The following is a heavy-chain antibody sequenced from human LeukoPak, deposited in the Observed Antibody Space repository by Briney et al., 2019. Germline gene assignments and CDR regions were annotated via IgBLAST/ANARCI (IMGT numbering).Heavy chain of an antibody. CDR2: INPSGGST. CDR3: AGELWFGELLSLYYYYGMDV. V-gene: IGHV1-46*01. Sequence: ASVKVSCKASGYTFTSYYMHWVRQAPGQGLEWMGIINPSGGSTSYAQKFQGRVTMTRDTSTSTVYMELSSLRSEDTAVYYCAGELWFGELLSLYYYYGMDVWGQGTTVTVSS. D-gene: IGHD3-10*01. CDR1: GYTFTSYY. J-gene: IGHJ6*02.